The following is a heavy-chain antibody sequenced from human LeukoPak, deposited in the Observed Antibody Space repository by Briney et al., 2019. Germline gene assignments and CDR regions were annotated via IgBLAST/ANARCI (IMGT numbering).Heavy chain of an antibody. CDR1: GFTFSSYA. J-gene: IGHJ4*02. D-gene: IGHD6-6*01. V-gene: IGHV3-23*01. Sequence: PGGSLGFSCAASGFTFSSYAMSWVRQAPGKGLEWVSAISGSGGSTYHADSVKGRFTISRDNSKNTLYPQMNSLRAEDTAVYYCAKWVEYSSSGFDYWGQGTLVTVSS. CDR2: ISGSGGST. CDR3: AKWVEYSSSGFDY.